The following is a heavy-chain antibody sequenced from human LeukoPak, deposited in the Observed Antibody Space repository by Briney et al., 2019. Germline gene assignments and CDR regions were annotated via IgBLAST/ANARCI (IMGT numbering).Heavy chain of an antibody. Sequence: PGGSLRLSCAASGFTFSNYGMHWVRQAPGKGLEWVAFIRYDGSNKHYAGSVKGRFTISRDNAKNTLYLQMNSLRAEDTAVYYCARAGGYSDYWGQGTLVTVSS. CDR3: ARAGGYSDY. CDR1: GFTFSNYG. V-gene: IGHV3-30*02. CDR2: IRYDGSNK. D-gene: IGHD3-10*01. J-gene: IGHJ4*02.